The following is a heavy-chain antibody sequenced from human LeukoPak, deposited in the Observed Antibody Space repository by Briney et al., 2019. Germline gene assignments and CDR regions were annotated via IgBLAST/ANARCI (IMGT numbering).Heavy chain of an antibody. J-gene: IGHJ6*03. CDR2: INPNSGGT. Sequence: GASVKVSCKASGYTFTGYYMHWVRQAPGQGLEWMGWINPNSGGTNYAQKFQGRVTMTRDTSISTAYMELSRLRSDDTAVYYCAKEVYDFWSGYRVYYMDVWGKGTTVTVS. V-gene: IGHV1-2*02. D-gene: IGHD3-3*01. CDR1: GYTFTGYY. CDR3: AKEVYDFWSGYRVYYMDV.